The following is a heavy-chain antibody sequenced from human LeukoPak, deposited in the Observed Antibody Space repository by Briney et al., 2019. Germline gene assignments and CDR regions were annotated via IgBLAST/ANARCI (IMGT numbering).Heavy chain of an antibody. CDR3: ARGRGCSSMSCYPDY. Sequence: GGSLRLSCAASGFSFSDYSINWVRQAPGKGLEWVSSISPSSTYIYYADSVKGRFTISRDNAKNSLYLQMNSLRAEDTAVYYCARGRGCSSMSCYPDYRGQGNLVTVSS. J-gene: IGHJ4*02. CDR2: ISPSSTYI. D-gene: IGHD2-2*01. CDR1: GFSFSDYS. V-gene: IGHV3-21*01.